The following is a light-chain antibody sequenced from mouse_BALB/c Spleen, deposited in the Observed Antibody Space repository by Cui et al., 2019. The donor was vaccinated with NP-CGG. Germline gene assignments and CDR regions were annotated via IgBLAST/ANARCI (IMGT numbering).Light chain of an antibody. CDR2: GTN. CDR3: ALWYSNHWV. CDR1: TGAVTTSNY. V-gene: IGLV1*01. Sequence: QAVVTQESAFTTSPGETVTLTCRSSTGAVTTSNYANWVQEKPDHLFTGLIGGTNNRAPGVPARFSGSLIGDKAALTITGAQTEDEAIYFCALWYSNHWVFGGGTKLTVI. J-gene: IGLJ1*01.